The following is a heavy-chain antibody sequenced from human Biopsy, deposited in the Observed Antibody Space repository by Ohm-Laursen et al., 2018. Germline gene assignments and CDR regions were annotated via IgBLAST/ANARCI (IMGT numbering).Heavy chain of an antibody. V-gene: IGHV4-4*07. Sequence: SDTLSLTCSVSGASITSYYWSWIRQPARKGLEWIGHTYKGGNTNHNPSLKSRVSMSVDTSKNQLSLTLRSVTAADTAAYYCARDLPSSYYYAMDVWGQGTTVTVSS. CDR3: ARDLPSSYYYAMDV. J-gene: IGHJ6*02. CDR1: GASITSYY. CDR2: TYKGGNT.